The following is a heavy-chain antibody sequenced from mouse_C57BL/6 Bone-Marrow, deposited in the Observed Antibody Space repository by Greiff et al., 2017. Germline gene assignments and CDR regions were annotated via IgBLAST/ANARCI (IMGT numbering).Heavy chain of an antibody. J-gene: IGHJ3*01. CDR3: ARHHLYGYDGGPWFAY. CDR2: IHPSDSDT. CDR1: GYTFTSYW. V-gene: IGHV1-74*01. D-gene: IGHD2-2*01. Sequence: QVQLQQPGAELVKPGASVKVSCKASGYTFTSYWMHWVKQRPGQGLEWIGRIHPSDSDTNYNQKFKGKATLTVDKSSSTAYMQLSSLTSEDSAVYYCARHHLYGYDGGPWFAYWGQGTLVTVSA.